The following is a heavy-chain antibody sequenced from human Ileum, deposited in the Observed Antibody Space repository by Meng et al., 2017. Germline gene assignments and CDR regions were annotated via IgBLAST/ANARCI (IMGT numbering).Heavy chain of an antibody. J-gene: IGHJ4*02. Sequence: GESLKISCAASGFTLSRYAMHWVRQAPGKGLEWVTFISYDGSNKYYVDSVKGRFTISRDNSKNTLYLQMNSLRAEDTAVYYCARDDDSRRVPFDYWGQGTLVTVSS. V-gene: IGHV3-30*01. D-gene: IGHD3-22*01. CDR1: GFTLSRYA. CDR3: ARDDDSRRVPFDY. CDR2: ISYDGSNK.